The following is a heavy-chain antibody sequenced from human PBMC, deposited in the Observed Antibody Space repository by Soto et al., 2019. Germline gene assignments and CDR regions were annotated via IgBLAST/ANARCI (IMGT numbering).Heavy chain of an antibody. CDR3: ATYSSGEYYFDY. CDR1: GFTFSSYG. J-gene: IGHJ4*02. CDR2: ISYDGSNK. D-gene: IGHD6-19*01. V-gene: IGHV3-30*03. Sequence: GGSLRLSCAASGFTFSSYGMHWVRQAPGKGLEWVAVISYDGSNKYYADSVKGRFTISRDNSKNTLYLQMNSLRAEDTAVYYCATYSSGEYYFDYWGQGTLVTVSS.